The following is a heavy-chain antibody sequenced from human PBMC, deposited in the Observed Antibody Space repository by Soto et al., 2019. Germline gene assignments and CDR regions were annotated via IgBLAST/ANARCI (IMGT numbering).Heavy chain of an antibody. Sequence: SETLSLTCAVSGGSISSGGYYWGWIRQHPGKGLEWIGYIYYSGSTYYNPSLKSRVTISVDTSKNQFSLKLSSVTAADTAVYYCARGGRYYFINWFDPWGQGTLVTVSS. V-gene: IGHV4-31*11. CDR1: GGSISSGGYY. J-gene: IGHJ5*02. D-gene: IGHD3-10*01. CDR2: IYYSGST. CDR3: ARGGRYYFINWFDP.